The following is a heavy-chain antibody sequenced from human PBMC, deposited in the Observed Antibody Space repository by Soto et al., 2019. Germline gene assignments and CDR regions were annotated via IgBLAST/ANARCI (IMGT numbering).Heavy chain of an antibody. Sequence: QVQLQQWGAGLLKPSETLSLSCAVSGGSFRDNYWTWFRQPPGKGLEWIGEISPSGTTKYTPSLKSRATILGSTAKAATPLEVTSVTGAGPVVVYLAAAFRFRETPEIRGQGTLGTGS. J-gene: IGHJ1*01. D-gene: IGHD3-10*01. V-gene: IGHV4-34*03. CDR3: AAAFRFRETPEI. CDR1: GGSFRDNY. CDR2: ISPSGTT.